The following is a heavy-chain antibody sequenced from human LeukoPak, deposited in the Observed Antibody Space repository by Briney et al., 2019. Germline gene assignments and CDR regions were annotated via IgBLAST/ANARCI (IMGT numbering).Heavy chain of an antibody. Sequence: SETLSLTCAVYGGSFSGYYWSWLRQPPGKGLEWIGEINHSGSTNYNPSLKSRVTISVDTSKNQFSLKLSSVTAADTAVYYCARGRIAAYYYYYYMDVWGKGTTVTVSS. V-gene: IGHV4-34*01. CDR2: INHSGST. CDR1: GGSFSGYY. CDR3: ARGRIAAYYYYYYMDV. D-gene: IGHD6-13*01. J-gene: IGHJ6*03.